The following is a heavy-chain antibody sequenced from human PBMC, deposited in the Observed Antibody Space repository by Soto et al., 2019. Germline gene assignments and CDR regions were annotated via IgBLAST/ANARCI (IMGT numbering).Heavy chain of an antibody. D-gene: IGHD6-6*01. CDR1: GFSLSTSGVG. V-gene: IGHV2-5*02. CDR3: AHIKEGPYGIAAHPNWFDP. CDR2: IYWDDDK. Sequence: SGPTLVNPTQTLTLTCTFSGFSLSTSGVGVGWIRQPPGKALEWLALIYWDDDKRYSPSLKSRLTITKDTSKNQVVLTMTNMDTVDTATYYCAHIKEGPYGIAAHPNWFDPWGQGTLVTVSS. J-gene: IGHJ5*02.